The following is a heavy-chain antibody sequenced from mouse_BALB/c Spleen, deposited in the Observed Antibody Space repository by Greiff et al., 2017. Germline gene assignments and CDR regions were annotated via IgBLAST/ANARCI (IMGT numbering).Heavy chain of an antibody. CDR1: GFTFSSYT. V-gene: IGHV5-12-2*01. CDR3: ARHYYGLDY. D-gene: IGHD1-1*01. Sequence: EVKVEESGGGLVQPGGSLKLSCAASGFTFSSYTMSWVRQTPEKRLEWVAYISNGGGSTYYPDTVKGRFTISRDNAKNTLYLQMSSLKSEDTAMYYCARHYYGLDYWGQGTTLTVSS. CDR2: ISNGGGST. J-gene: IGHJ2*01.